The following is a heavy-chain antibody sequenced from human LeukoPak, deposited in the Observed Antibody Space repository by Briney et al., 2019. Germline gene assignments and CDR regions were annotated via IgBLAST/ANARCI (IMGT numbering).Heavy chain of an antibody. Sequence: ASVKVSCKASGYTFTDYYMHWVRQAPGQGLEWMGWINPNSGGTNYAQKFQGWVTMTRDTSISTAYMELSRLRSDDTAVYYCAREVRELGVWFDPWGQGTLVTVSS. J-gene: IGHJ5*02. CDR3: AREVRELGVWFDP. V-gene: IGHV1-2*04. CDR2: INPNSGGT. D-gene: IGHD1-26*01. CDR1: GYTFTDYY.